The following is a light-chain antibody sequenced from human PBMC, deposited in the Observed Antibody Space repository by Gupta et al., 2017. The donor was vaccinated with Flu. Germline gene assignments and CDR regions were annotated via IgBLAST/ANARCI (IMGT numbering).Light chain of an antibody. CDR3: ATWADIMGGSV. J-gene: IGLJ3*02. CDR1: SSNIGSDT. CDR2: TDG. V-gene: IGLV1-44*01. Sequence: VSISCAGSSSNIGSDTINWYQHLPGKSPKLLIYTDGQRASGVPDRFSGSKSGTSASLTISGLQAEDEAHYYCATWADIMGGSVFGGGTKLTVL.